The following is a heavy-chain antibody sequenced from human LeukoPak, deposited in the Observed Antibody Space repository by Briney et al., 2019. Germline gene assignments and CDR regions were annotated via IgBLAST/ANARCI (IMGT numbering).Heavy chain of an antibody. D-gene: IGHD3-3*02. Sequence: PSETLSLTCNVSGGSMSSYYWTWIRQPPGKGLEWIGYIYHSGSTDYNPSLKSRVTISVDTSKNQFSLKMSPVIAADTAVYYCARVGISGYHFFVDYWGQGILVTVSS. J-gene: IGHJ4*02. CDR3: ARVGISGYHFFVDY. CDR1: GGSMSSYY. CDR2: IYHSGST. V-gene: IGHV4-59*01.